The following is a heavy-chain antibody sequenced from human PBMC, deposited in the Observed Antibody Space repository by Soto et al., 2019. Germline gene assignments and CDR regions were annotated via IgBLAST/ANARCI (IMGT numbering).Heavy chain of an antibody. Sequence: VASVKVSCKASGFTFTSSAVQWVRQARGQRLEWIGWIVVGSGNTNYAQKFQERVTITRDMSTSTAYMELSSLRSEDTAVYYCAAEGENCSGGSCPDDYYGMDVWGQGTTVTVSS. CDR3: AAEGENCSGGSCPDDYYGMDV. CDR1: GFTFTSSA. J-gene: IGHJ6*02. CDR2: IVVGSGNT. V-gene: IGHV1-58*01. D-gene: IGHD2-15*01.